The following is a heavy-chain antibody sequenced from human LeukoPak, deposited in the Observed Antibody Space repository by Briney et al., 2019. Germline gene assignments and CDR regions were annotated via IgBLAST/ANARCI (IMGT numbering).Heavy chain of an antibody. CDR1: GGSIRTSNFY. V-gene: IGHV4-39*01. Sequence: SETLSLTCTVSGGSIRTSNFYWGWIRQSPGKGLEWIGSIYYSGSTYYNPSLKSRVTISVDTSKNQFSLKVSSVTAADTAVYHCARGSFDFWSGYYSNFDYWGQGTLVTVSS. CDR2: IYYSGST. CDR3: ARGSFDFWSGYYSNFDY. J-gene: IGHJ4*02. D-gene: IGHD3-3*01.